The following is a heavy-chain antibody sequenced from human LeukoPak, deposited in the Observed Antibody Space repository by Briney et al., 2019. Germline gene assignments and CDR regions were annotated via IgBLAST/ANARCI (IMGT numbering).Heavy chain of an antibody. J-gene: IGHJ3*02. CDR3: ARDHSSSWHDAFDI. V-gene: IGHV1-18*01. CDR1: GYTFTSYG. D-gene: IGHD6-13*01. CDR2: ISAYNGNT. Sequence: ASVKVSCKASGYTFTSYGISWVRQAPGQGLEWMGWISAYNGNTNYAQKLQGRVTMTTDTSTSTAYMELRSLRSDDTAVYYCARDHSSSWHDAFDIWGQGTMVTVSS.